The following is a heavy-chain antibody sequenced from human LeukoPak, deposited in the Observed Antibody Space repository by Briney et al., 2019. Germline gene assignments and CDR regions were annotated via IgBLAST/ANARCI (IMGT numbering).Heavy chain of an antibody. Sequence: SQTLSLTCAVSGGSISSGGYSWSWIRQPPGKGLEWIGYIYHSGSTYYNPSLKSRVTISVDRSKNQFSLKLSSVTAADTAVYYCARARGTIKGCNWFDPWGQGTLVTVSS. CDR1: GGSISSGGYS. CDR2: IYHSGST. CDR3: ARARGTIKGCNWFDP. D-gene: IGHD3-3*01. V-gene: IGHV4-30-2*01. J-gene: IGHJ5*02.